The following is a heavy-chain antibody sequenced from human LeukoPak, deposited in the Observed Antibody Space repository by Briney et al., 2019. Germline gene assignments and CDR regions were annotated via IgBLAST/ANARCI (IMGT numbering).Heavy chain of an antibody. CDR3: ASNRYPNFYYMDV. Sequence: GGSLRLSCAASGFTFSSYAMSWVRQAPGKGLEWVSAISGSGGSIYYADSVKGRFTISRDNAKNSLYLQMNSLRAEDTAVYYCASNRYPNFYYMDVWGKGTTVTVSS. CDR1: GFTFSSYA. J-gene: IGHJ6*03. CDR2: ISGSGGSI. D-gene: IGHD2-2*02. V-gene: IGHV3-23*01.